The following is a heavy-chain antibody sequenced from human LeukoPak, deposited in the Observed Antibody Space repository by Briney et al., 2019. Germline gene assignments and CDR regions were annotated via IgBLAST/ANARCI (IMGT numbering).Heavy chain of an antibody. CDR2: IYSSGST. CDR3: ARGPYYSNALGHFDY. V-gene: IGHV4-4*07. D-gene: IGHD4-11*01. CDR1: GGSISSNY. J-gene: IGHJ4*02. Sequence: SETLSLTCTVSGGSISSNYWSWIRQPAGKGLEWIGRIYSSGSTNYNPSLKSRVSMSADTSKNQFSLNLSSVTAADTAVYYYARGPYYSNALGHFDYWGQGTLVTVSS.